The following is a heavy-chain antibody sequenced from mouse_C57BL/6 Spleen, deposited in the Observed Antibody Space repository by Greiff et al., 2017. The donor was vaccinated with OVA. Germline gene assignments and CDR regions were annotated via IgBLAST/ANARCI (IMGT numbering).Heavy chain of an antibody. CDR1: GFSLTSYG. J-gene: IGHJ4*01. CDR2: IWSDGST. Sequence: VQRVESGPGLVAPSQSLSITCTVSGFSLTSYGVHWVRQPPGKGLEWLVVIWSDGSTTYNSALKSRLSISKDNSKSQVFLKMNSLQTDDTAMYYCAREDGYYNYAMDYWGQGTSVTVSS. D-gene: IGHD2-3*01. V-gene: IGHV2-6*03. CDR3: AREDGYYNYAMDY.